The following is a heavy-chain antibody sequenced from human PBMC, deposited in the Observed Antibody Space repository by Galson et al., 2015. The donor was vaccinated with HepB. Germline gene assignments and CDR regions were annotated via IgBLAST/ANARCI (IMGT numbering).Heavy chain of an antibody. CDR3: ARAEEYSSSWVGDY. CDR2: ISAYNGNT. D-gene: IGHD6-13*01. V-gene: IGHV1-18*01. J-gene: IGHJ4*02. Sequence: VKVSCKASGYIFTSYGISWVRQAPGQGLEWMGWISAYNGNTNYAQKLQGRVTMTTDTSTSTAYMELRSLRSDDTAVYYCARAEEYSSSWVGDYWGQGTLVTVSS. CDR1: GYIFTSYG.